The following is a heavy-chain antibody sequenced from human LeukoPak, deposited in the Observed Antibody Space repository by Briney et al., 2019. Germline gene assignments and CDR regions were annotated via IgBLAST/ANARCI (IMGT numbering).Heavy chain of an antibody. CDR2: IYYSGST. V-gene: IGHV4-39*07. CDR3: ARLNRGIAAAEAFDY. J-gene: IGHJ4*02. CDR1: GGSISSSSYY. D-gene: IGHD6-13*01. Sequence: PSETLSLTCTVSGGSISSSSYYWGWIRQPPGKGLEWIGSIYYSGSTYYNPSLKSRVTISVDTSKNQFSLKLSSVTAADTAVYYCARLNRGIAAAEAFDYWGQGTLVTVSS.